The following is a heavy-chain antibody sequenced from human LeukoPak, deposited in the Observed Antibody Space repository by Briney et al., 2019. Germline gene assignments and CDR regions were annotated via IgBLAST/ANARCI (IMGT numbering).Heavy chain of an antibody. D-gene: IGHD3-10*01. Sequence: GGSLRLSCAASGFTFSSYAMSWVRQAPGRGLEWVSTISGSGDTTYFADAVKGRFTISRDNSKNTLYLQMNSLRAEDTALYYCAKDLEYGSGTPIGYWGQGTLVTVSS. CDR2: ISGSGDTT. V-gene: IGHV3-23*01. CDR1: GFTFSSYA. J-gene: IGHJ4*02. CDR3: AKDLEYGSGTPIGY.